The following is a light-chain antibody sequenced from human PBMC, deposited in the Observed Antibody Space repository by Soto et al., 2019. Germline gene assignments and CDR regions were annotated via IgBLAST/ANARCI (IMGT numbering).Light chain of an antibody. V-gene: IGKV3D-15*01. CDR2: GAS. J-gene: IGKJ1*01. CDR1: QSVSSN. CDR3: QQYNNWPQT. Sequence: IVMTHSPATLSVSPGEMATLSCGASQSVSSNLAWYQQKPGQAPRLLIYGASTRATGIPARFSGSGSGTEFTLTISSLQSEDFAVYYCQQYNNWPQTFGQGTKVDIK.